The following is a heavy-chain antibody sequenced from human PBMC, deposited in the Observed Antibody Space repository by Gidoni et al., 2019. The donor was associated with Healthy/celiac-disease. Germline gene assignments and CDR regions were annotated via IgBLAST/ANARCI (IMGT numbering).Heavy chain of an antibody. J-gene: IGHJ3*02. Sequence: QVQLVQSGAEVKKPGASVKVSCKASGYTFTSSAMHWVRQAPGQRLEWMGWINAGNGNTKYSQKFQGRVTITRDTSASTAYMELSSLRSEDTAVYYCARPHPYSSSWYPGAFDIWGQGTMVTVSS. V-gene: IGHV1-3*01. CDR1: GYTFTSSA. CDR3: ARPHPYSSSWYPGAFDI. D-gene: IGHD6-13*01. CDR2: INAGNGNT.